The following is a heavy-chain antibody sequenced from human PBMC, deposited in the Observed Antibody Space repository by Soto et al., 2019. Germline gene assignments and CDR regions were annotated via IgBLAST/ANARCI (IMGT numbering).Heavy chain of an antibody. CDR2: VYWDDDK. CDR3: ARRLGGDYADY. J-gene: IGHJ4*02. Sequence: QITLKESGPTLVKPTQPLTLTSTFSGFSLTPSGVGLAWFRQPPEKALEWLALVYWDDDKRYSPSLKSRLTITKDTSKNQVVLTMTNMDPVDTATYYCARRLGGDYADYWGQGTLVTVSS. CDR1: GFSLTPSGVG. V-gene: IGHV2-5*02.